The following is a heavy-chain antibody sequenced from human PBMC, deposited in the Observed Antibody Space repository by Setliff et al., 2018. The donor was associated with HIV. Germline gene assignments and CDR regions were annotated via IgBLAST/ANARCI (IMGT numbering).Heavy chain of an antibody. D-gene: IGHD1-26*01. V-gene: IGHV4-4*07. CDR2: IHTSGNT. Sequence: SETLSLTCTVSGGSISSSYWSWIRQPAGKGLEWIGRIHTSGNTNYSPSLKSRVNMSVDPSKKQFSLKVNSVTAADTAVYYCARGFSGQYSFTGYMDVWGKGATVTVSS. CDR1: GGSISSSY. CDR3: ARGFSGQYSFTGYMDV. J-gene: IGHJ6*03.